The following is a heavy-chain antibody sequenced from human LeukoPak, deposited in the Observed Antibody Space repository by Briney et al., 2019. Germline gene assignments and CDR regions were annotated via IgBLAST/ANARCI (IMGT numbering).Heavy chain of an antibody. CDR1: GYTLTELS. V-gene: IGHV1-24*01. J-gene: IGHJ4*02. D-gene: IGHD3-3*01. Sequence: VASVKVSCKVSGYTLTELSMHWVRQAPGKGLEWMGGFDPEDGETIYAQKFQGRVTMTRNTSISTAYMELSSLRSEDTAVYYCARAQRDFWSGYYTWIDYWGQGTLVTVSS. CDR2: FDPEDGET. CDR3: ARAQRDFWSGYYTWIDY.